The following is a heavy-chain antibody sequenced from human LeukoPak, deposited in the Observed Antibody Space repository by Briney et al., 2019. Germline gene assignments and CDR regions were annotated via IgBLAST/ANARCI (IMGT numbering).Heavy chain of an antibody. Sequence: GGSLRLSCAASGFTFSSYWMHWVRQAPVKGLVWVSRINSDGSSTSYADSVKGRFTISRDNAKNTLYLQMNSLRAEDTAVYYCARSPRWLQGVFDYWGQGTLVTVSS. CDR1: GFTFSSYW. V-gene: IGHV3-74*01. D-gene: IGHD5-24*01. CDR3: ARSPRWLQGVFDY. CDR2: INSDGSST. J-gene: IGHJ4*02.